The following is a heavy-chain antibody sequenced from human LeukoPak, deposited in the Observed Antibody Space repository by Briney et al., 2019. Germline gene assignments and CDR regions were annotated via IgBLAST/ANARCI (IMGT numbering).Heavy chain of an antibody. D-gene: IGHD1-26*01. V-gene: IGHV3-20*04. CDR3: ARTRSSGGYSGADY. CDR1: GFTFDSHG. Sequence: GGSLRLSCAASGFTFDSHGRTWVRQAPGKGLEWVSGLNWNGGSTGYADSLQGRFTISRDNAKNSLYLQMTSLRAEDTALYYCARTRSSGGYSGADYWGQGTLVTVSS. J-gene: IGHJ4*02. CDR2: LNWNGGST.